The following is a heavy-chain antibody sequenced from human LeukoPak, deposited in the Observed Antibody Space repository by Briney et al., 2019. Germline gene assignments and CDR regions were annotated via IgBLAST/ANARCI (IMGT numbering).Heavy chain of an antibody. Sequence: GGSLRLSCAASGFTFSNAWMSWVRQVPGKGLEWVSAISGSGGSTYCADSVKGRFTIFRDNSKNTLFLQMNSLRAEDTAVYYCAKDKSLRYFDWLQYFQHWGQGTLVTVSS. CDR3: AKDKSLRYFDWLQYFQH. CDR2: ISGSGGST. D-gene: IGHD3-9*01. CDR1: GFTFSNAW. V-gene: IGHV3-23*01. J-gene: IGHJ1*01.